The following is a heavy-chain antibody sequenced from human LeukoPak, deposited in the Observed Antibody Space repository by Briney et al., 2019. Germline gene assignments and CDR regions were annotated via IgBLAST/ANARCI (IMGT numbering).Heavy chain of an antibody. Sequence: SETLSLTCTVSGGSISSGGYYWSWIRQHPGKGLEWIGYIYYGGSTYYNPSLKSRVTISVDTSKNQFSLKLSSVTAADTAVYYCATYSGNDPGYFDYWGQGTLVTVSS. CDR3: ATYSGNDPGYFDY. J-gene: IGHJ4*02. CDR2: IYYGGST. CDR1: GGSISSGGYY. V-gene: IGHV4-31*03. D-gene: IGHD1-26*01.